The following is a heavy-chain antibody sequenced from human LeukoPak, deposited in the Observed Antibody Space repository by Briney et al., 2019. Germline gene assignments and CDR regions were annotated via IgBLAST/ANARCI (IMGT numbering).Heavy chain of an antibody. D-gene: IGHD3-9*01. V-gene: IGHV4-34*01. CDR1: GGSFSGYY. J-gene: IGHJ4*02. Sequence: SETLSLTCAVYGGSFSGYYWSWLRQPPGKGLEWIGEINHSGSTNYNPSLKSRVTISVDTSKNQFSLKLSSVTAADTAVYYCARIDSTAGGDYWGQGTLVTVSS. CDR3: ARIDSTAGGDY. CDR2: INHSGST.